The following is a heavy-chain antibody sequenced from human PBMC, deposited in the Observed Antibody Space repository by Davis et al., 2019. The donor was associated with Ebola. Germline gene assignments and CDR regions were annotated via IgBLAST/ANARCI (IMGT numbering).Heavy chain of an antibody. Sequence: GESLKISCKGSGYSFTSYWIAWVRQMPGKGPECMGIIYPGDSDTRYSPSFQGQVTISADKSIATAYLQWSSLKASDTAMYYCARRAAVAYDHVWGISRHDAFDIWGQGTMVTVSS. J-gene: IGHJ3*02. CDR2: IYPGDSDT. CDR1: GYSFTSYW. D-gene: IGHD3-16*01. V-gene: IGHV5-51*01. CDR3: ARRAAVAYDHVWGISRHDAFDI.